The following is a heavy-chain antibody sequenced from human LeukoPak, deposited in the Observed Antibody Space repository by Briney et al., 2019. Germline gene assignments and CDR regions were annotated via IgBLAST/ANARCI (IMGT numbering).Heavy chain of an antibody. Sequence: ASVKVSCKASGGTFSSYAISWVRQAPGQGLEWMGRIIPILGIANYAQKFQGRVTITADKSTSTAYMELSSLRSEDTAVYYCARYLRGEAAGSPYFVDYWGQGTLVTVSS. J-gene: IGHJ4*02. D-gene: IGHD6-13*01. CDR2: IIPILGIA. CDR3: ARYLRGEAAGSPYFVDY. V-gene: IGHV1-69*04. CDR1: GGTFSSYA.